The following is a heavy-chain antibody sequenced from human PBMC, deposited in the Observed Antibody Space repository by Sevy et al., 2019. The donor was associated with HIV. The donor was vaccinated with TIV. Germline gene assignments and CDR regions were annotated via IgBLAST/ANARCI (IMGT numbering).Heavy chain of an antibody. CDR2: IYYSGST. D-gene: IGHD6-13*01. Sequence: SETLSLTCTVSGGSISSYYWSWIRQPPGKGLEWIGYIYYSGSTNYNPSLKSRVTISVDTSKNQFSLKLGSVTAADTAVYYCARFYSSSFCYFDYWGQGTLVTVSS. J-gene: IGHJ4*02. CDR3: ARFYSSSFCYFDY. V-gene: IGHV4-59*01. CDR1: GGSISSYY.